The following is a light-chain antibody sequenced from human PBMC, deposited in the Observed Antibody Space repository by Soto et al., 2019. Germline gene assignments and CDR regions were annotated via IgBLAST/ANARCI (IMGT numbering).Light chain of an antibody. CDR1: QSISSGG. CDR3: QQYDRSPET. J-gene: IGKJ3*01. Sequence: EIVLTRSPGTLSLSPGERATLSCRASQSISSGGLAWYQQKPGQAPRLLIYGASSRATGIPDRFSGRGSGTDFTLTINTLEPEDFAVYFCQQYDRSPETFGPGTKVDIK. CDR2: GAS. V-gene: IGKV3-20*01.